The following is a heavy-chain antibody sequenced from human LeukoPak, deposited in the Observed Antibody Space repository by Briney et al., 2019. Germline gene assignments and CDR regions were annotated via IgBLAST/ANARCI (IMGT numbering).Heavy chain of an antibody. D-gene: IGHD3-3*01. CDR3: ARDPGAPYYDFWSGYYRYYYMDV. CDR2: IYYSGST. Sequence: ETLSLTCTVSGCPISSYYWSWIRKPPGKGLEWIGYIYYSGSTNYNPSLKSRVTISVDTSKNQFSLKLSTVTAADTAVYYCARDPGAPYYDFWSGYYRYYYMDVWGKGTTVTVSS. V-gene: IGHV4-59*01. CDR1: GCPISSYY. J-gene: IGHJ6*03.